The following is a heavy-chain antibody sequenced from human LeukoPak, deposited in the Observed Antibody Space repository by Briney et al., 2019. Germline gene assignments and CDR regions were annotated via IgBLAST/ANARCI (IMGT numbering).Heavy chain of an antibody. CDR3: ARDNMIWFGELFYYYGMDV. V-gene: IGHV3-21*01. Sequence: GGSLRLSCAASGFTFSSYSMNWVRQAPGKGLEWVSSISSSSSYIHYADSVKGRFTISRDNAKNSLYLQMNSLRAEDTAVYYCARDNMIWFGELFYYYGMDVWGQGTTVTVSS. CDR2: ISSSSSYI. J-gene: IGHJ6*02. D-gene: IGHD3-10*01. CDR1: GFTFSSYS.